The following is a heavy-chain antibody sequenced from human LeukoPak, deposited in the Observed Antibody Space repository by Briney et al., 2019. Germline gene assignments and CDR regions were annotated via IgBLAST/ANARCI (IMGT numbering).Heavy chain of an antibody. CDR3: ARDSWASDYYYYYMDV. CDR2: IYSGGST. D-gene: IGHD1-26*01. J-gene: IGHJ6*03. CDR1: GFTVSSNY. V-gene: IGHV3-53*01. Sequence: GGSLRLSCAASGFTVSSNYMSWVRQAPGKGLEWVSVIYSGGSTYYADSVKGRFTISRDNSKNTLYLQMNSLRAEDTAVYYCARDSWASDYYYYYMDVWGKGTTATVSS.